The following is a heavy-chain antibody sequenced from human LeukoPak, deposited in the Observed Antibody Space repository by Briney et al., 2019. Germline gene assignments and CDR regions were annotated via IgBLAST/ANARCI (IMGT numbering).Heavy chain of an antibody. CDR3: ARGGGLDV. V-gene: IGHV3-7*03. CDR1: GFTFTTYW. J-gene: IGHJ6*02. Sequence: GGSLRLSCAASGFTFTTYWMNWARQAPGKGLEWVASINHNGNVNYYVDSVKGRFTISRDNAKNSLYLQMSNLRAEDTAVYFCARGGGLDVWGQGATVTVSS. D-gene: IGHD3-16*01. CDR2: INHNGNVN.